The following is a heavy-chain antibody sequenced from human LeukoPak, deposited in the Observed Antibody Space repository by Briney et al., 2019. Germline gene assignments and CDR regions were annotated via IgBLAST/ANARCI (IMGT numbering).Heavy chain of an antibody. CDR3: ARKDILTGYPFGY. CDR2: INHSGST. CDR1: GGSFSGYY. V-gene: IGHV4-34*01. D-gene: IGHD3-9*01. J-gene: IGHJ4*02. Sequence: NPSETLSLTCAVYGGSFSGYYWSWIRQPPGKGLEWIGEINHSGSTNYNPSLKSRVTISVDTSKNQFSLKLSSVTAADTAVYYCARKDILTGYPFGYWGQGTLVTVSS.